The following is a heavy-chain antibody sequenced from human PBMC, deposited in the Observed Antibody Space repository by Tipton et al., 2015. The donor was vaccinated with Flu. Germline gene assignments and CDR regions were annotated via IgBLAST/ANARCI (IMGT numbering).Heavy chain of an antibody. V-gene: IGHV4-4*07. CDR3: ARYAFDYTIH. D-gene: IGHD3-9*01. CDR1: GDSMNTYY. CDR2: IYASGST. Sequence: TLSLTCTVSGDSMNTYYWSWLRQPAGKGLEWIGRIYASGSTTYNPSLKSRVTMSVDTSKNQFSLKLSFVTAADTAVYYCARYAFDYTIHWGQGTLVTVSS. J-gene: IGHJ4*02.